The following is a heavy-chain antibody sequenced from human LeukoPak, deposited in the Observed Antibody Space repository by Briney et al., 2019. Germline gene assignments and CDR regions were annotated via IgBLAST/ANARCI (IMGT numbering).Heavy chain of an antibody. J-gene: IGHJ4*02. CDR2: ISAYDSNT. V-gene: IGHV1-18*04. CDR1: GYTLTSYG. D-gene: IGHD2-8*01. CDR3: ARDLCSNATCPLFDY. Sequence: ASVKVSCKASGYTLTSYGISWLRQAPGQGLEWVGWISAYDSNTDYAQKFQGRVSMTTDTSTSTAYMELRSLRSDDTAVYYCARDLCSNATCPLFDYWGQGTLVTVSS.